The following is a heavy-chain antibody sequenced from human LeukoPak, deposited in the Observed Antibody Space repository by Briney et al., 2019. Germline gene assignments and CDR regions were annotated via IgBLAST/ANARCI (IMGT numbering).Heavy chain of an antibody. CDR3: ASRGDTAMVHGLIDY. Sequence: GASVKVSCKASGYTFTVYYMHWVRQAPGQGPEWMGRINPNSGGTNYAQKFQGRVTMTRDTSISTAYMELSRLRSDDTAVYYCASRGDTAMVHGLIDYWGQGTLVTVSS. V-gene: IGHV1-2*06. D-gene: IGHD5-18*01. CDR1: GYTFTVYY. J-gene: IGHJ4*02. CDR2: INPNSGGT.